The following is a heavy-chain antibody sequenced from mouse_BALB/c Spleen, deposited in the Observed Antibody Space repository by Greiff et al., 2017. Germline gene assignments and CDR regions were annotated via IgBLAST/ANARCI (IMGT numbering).Heavy chain of an antibody. CDR3: ARDTTATWFAY. D-gene: IGHD1-2*01. V-gene: IGHV1-69*02. J-gene: IGHJ3*01. Sequence: VQLQQPGAELVKPGASVKMSCKASGYTFTSYWMHWVKQRPGQGLEWIGVIDPSDSYTSYNQKFKSKATLTVDKSSSTAYMQLSSLTSEDSAVYYCARDTTATWFAYWGQGTLVTVSA. CDR2: IDPSDSYT. CDR1: GYTFTSYW.